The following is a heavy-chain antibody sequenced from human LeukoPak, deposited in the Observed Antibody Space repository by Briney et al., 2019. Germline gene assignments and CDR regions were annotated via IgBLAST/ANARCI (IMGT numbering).Heavy chain of an antibody. J-gene: IGHJ1*01. CDR1: GFTFSNYA. CDR3: TTDRYYDNSELQFQH. V-gene: IGHV3-74*01. Sequence: PGGSLRLSCAASGFTFSNYAMSWVRQAPGKGLVWVSRINSDGSSTTYADSVKGRFTISRDNAKNTLYLRMNSLRAEDTAVYYCTTDRYYDNSELQFQHWGQGTLVTVSS. CDR2: INSDGSST. D-gene: IGHD3-22*01.